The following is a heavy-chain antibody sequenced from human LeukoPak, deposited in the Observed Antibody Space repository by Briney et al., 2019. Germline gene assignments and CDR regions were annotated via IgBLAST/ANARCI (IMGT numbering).Heavy chain of an antibody. Sequence: GGSLRLSCAASGFTFSSYNMNWVRQAPGKGLEWVSSITSTSRYIYYADSVKGRFTISRDNAKNSLYLQMNSLRADDTAVYYCARDPYSGSYGDYYYYFMDVWGKGTTVTISS. CDR2: ITSTSRYI. CDR3: ARDPYSGSYGDYYYYFMDV. D-gene: IGHD1-26*01. J-gene: IGHJ6*03. CDR1: GFTFSSYN. V-gene: IGHV3-21*01.